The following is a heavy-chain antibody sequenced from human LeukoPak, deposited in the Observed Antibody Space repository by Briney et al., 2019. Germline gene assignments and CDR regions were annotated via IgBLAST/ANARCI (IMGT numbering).Heavy chain of an antibody. CDR1: DGSISSYY. Sequence: PSETLSLTCTVSDGSISSYYWTWLRQPPGKGLEWIGHIYYTGTTHYNPSLQSRVSISIDTSRNQFSLKLRSVTAVDTAVYYCARWGHIDTSGYFVADYWGQGTLITVSS. CDR2: IYYTGTT. V-gene: IGHV4-59*01. CDR3: ARWGHIDTSGYFVADY. D-gene: IGHD3-22*01. J-gene: IGHJ4*02.